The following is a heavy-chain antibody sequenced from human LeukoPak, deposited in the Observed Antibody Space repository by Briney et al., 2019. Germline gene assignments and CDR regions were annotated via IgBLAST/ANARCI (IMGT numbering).Heavy chain of an antibody. CDR1: GYTFTSYY. CDR2: INPSGGST. Sequence: ASVKVSCKASGYTFTSYYMYWVRQAPGQGLDGMGVINPSGGSTTSAQKFQGRVTMTRDTSTSTVYMELSSLRSEEPAVYYCATRYCSGGSCYDFIYWGQGTLVTVSS. CDR3: ATRYCSGGSCYDFIY. J-gene: IGHJ4*02. V-gene: IGHV1-46*01. D-gene: IGHD2-15*01.